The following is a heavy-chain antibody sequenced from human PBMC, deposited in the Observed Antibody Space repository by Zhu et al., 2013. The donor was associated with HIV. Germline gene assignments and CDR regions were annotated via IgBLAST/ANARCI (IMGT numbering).Heavy chain of an antibody. J-gene: IGHJ3*02. Sequence: QVQLVQSGPEVGKPGASVTVSCKASGYTFSGHYLHWVRQAPGQGLEWMGWINPNSGNTNFAQKFQGRLLMTRDTSITTAYMQLSRLQSDDTAVYFCASDLWGKAFDIWGHGTMVTVSS. CDR2: INPNSGNT. D-gene: IGHD3-16*01. CDR1: GYTFSGHY. CDR3: ASDLWGKAFDI. V-gene: IGHV1-2*02.